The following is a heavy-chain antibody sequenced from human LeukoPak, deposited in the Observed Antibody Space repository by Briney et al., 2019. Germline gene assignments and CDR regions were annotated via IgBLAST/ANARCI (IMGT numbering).Heavy chain of an antibody. D-gene: IGHD3-10*01. J-gene: IGHJ4*02. CDR2: ISGNGGAT. CDR3: AKGPLDYGSGSYYRSYFDY. CDR1: GFTFSSYT. V-gene: IGHV3-64*01. Sequence: GGSLRLSCAASGFTFSSYTMHWVRQAPGKGLEYVSTISGNGGATYYANSVKGRFTISRDNSKNTLYLQMGSLRADDLAVYYCAKGPLDYGSGSYYRSYFDYWGQGTLVTVSS.